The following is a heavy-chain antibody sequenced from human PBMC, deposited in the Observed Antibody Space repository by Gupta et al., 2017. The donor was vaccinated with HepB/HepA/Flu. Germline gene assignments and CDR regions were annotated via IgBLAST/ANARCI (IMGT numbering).Heavy chain of an antibody. CDR1: GGSIRNYY. Sequence: QVQLQESGPGLVKPSETLSLTCTVSGGSIRNYYWGWVRQAPGKGPEWIAYIYSTGSTSYNPSLKSRVTISVDTSKNHFSLKVSSVTAADTAVDFCARAGHNFDVDYWGQGTLVTVSS. V-gene: IGHV4-59*01. CDR3: ARAGHNFDVDY. J-gene: IGHJ4*02. CDR2: IYSTGST. D-gene: IGHD3-9*01.